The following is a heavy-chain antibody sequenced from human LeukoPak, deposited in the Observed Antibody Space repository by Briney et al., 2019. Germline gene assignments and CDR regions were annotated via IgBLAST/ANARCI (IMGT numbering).Heavy chain of an antibody. D-gene: IGHD2-8*01. CDR1: GFTFSDSA. Sequence: GGSLKLSCAASGFTFSDSAIHWVRQASGKGLEWVGRIRDKGYGHATAYAASVKGRFTLSRDDSKNTAYLQMNSLKTEDTALYYCTTPNEGNWFDPWGQGTLVTVSS. V-gene: IGHV3-73*01. J-gene: IGHJ5*02. CDR3: TTPNEGNWFDP. CDR2: IRDKGYGHAT.